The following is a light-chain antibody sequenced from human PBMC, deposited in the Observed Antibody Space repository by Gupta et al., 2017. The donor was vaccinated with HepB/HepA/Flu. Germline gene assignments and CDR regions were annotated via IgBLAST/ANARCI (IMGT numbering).Light chain of an antibody. CDR1: QSVGSY. Sequence: EIVLTQSPATLSLSPGERASLSCRTSQSVGSYLAWYQQKPGQAPRLIIYDAYNRDTGIKDRFSGSGSGTDFTLTSSRLEHEDFDAYDAQHRSNFAFGGGTKVDIK. J-gene: IGKJ4*01. CDR3: QHRSNFA. V-gene: IGKV3-11*01. CDR2: DAY.